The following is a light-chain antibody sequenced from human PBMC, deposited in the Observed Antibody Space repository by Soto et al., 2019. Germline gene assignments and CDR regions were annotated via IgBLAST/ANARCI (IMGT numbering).Light chain of an antibody. CDR1: QSVSSY. Sequence: EMVLTQYPATLSLSPGERATLSCRASQSVSSYLAWYQQKPGQSPRLLIYDESNRATGIPVRFSGSGSGTDFTLTIRSIEPEDFAVYYCKPRSNWQFPLGPGPQVDLK. V-gene: IGKV3-11*01. CDR2: DES. J-gene: IGKJ3*01. CDR3: KPRSNWQFP.